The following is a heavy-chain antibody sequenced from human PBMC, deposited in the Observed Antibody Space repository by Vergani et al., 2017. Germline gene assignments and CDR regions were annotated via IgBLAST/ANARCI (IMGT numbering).Heavy chain of an antibody. V-gene: IGHV3-9*01. J-gene: IGHJ4*02. D-gene: IGHD6-19*01. CDR3: AREAVAAPWVDY. Sequence: EVQLVESGGGLVQPGRSLRLSCAASGFTFDDYAMHWVRQAPGKGLEWVSGISWNSGSIGYADSVKGRFTISRDNAKNSLYLQMNSLRAEDTAVYYCAREAVAAPWVDYWGQGTLVTVSS. CDR2: ISWNSGSI. CDR1: GFTFDDYA.